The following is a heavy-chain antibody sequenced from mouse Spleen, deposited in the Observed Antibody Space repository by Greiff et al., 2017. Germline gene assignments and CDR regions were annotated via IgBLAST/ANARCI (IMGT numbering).Heavy chain of an antibody. Sequence: EVKVVESGGDLVKPGGSLKLSCAASGFTFSSYGMSWVRQTPDKRLEWVATISSGGSYTYYPDSVKGRFTISRDNAKNTLYLQMSSLKSEDTAMYYCARRITTVSFDYWGQGTTLTVSS. V-gene: IGHV5-6*02. CDR1: GFTFSSYG. CDR2: ISSGGSYT. CDR3: ARRITTVSFDY. D-gene: IGHD1-1*01. J-gene: IGHJ2*01.